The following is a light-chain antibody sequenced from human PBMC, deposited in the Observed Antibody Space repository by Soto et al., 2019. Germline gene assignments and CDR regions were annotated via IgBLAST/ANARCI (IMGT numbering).Light chain of an antibody. CDR2: EVS. V-gene: IGLV2-14*01. Sequence: QSVLTQPASVSGSPGQSITNPCTGTSSDVGGYKFVSWYQQHPGKAPKLMIYEVSNRPSGVSSRFSGSKSGNTASLTISGLQAEDEADYYCGSYTGSIYVFGPGTKLTVL. J-gene: IGLJ1*01. CDR3: GSYTGSIYV. CDR1: SSDVGGYKF.